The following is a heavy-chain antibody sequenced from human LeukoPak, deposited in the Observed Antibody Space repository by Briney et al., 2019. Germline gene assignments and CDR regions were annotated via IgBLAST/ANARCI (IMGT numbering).Heavy chain of an antibody. J-gene: IGHJ6*02. CDR1: GGSISSYY. D-gene: IGHD6-13*01. CDR3: ARQEAAGPLYYYYGMDV. CDR2: IYYSGST. V-gene: IGHV4-59*08. Sequence: SETLSLTCTVSGGSISSYYWSWIRQPPGKGLEWIGYIYYSGSTNYNPSLKSRVTISVDTSKNQFSLKLSSVTAADTAVYYCARQEAAGPLYYYYGMDVWGQGTTVTVSS.